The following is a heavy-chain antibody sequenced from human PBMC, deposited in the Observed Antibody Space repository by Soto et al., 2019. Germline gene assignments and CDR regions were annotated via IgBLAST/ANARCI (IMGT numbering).Heavy chain of an antibody. CDR1: GGSISSYY. J-gene: IGHJ6*02. CDR3: ARDDMVRGVHYYYYGMDV. Sequence: SGTLYLARAACGGSISSYYWSWIRQPAGKGLEWIGRIYTSGSTNYNPSLKSRVTMSVDTSKNQFSLKLSSVTAADTAVYYCARDDMVRGVHYYYYGMDVWGQGTTVTVSS. D-gene: IGHD3-10*01. CDR2: IYTSGST. V-gene: IGHV4-4*07.